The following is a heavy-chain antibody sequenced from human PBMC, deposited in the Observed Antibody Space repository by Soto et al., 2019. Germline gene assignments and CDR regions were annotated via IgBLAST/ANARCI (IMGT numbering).Heavy chain of an antibody. D-gene: IGHD6-6*01. CDR1: GFTLSGYA. Sequence: GGSLRLSCAASGFTLSGYAMDWVRQAPGKGLEYVSGISSNGVGTYYANSVQGRFTISRDNSKNTVYLRMGSLRPDDMAVYYCARRARPDFYYMDVWGKGTTVTVSS. J-gene: IGHJ6*03. CDR2: ISSNGVGT. CDR3: ARRARPDFYYMDV. V-gene: IGHV3-64*01.